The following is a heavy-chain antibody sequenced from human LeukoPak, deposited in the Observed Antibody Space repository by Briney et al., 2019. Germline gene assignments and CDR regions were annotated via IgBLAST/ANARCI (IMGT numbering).Heavy chain of an antibody. V-gene: IGHV3-9*01. CDR3: AKDIKGGYYYGSGSYGMDV. CDR2: ISWNSGNL. Sequence: GGSLRLSCVASGLTFYDYAMHWVRHAPGKGLEWVSGISWNSGNLGYADSLKGRFTISRDNAKNSLYLRMNSLRAEDTALYYCAKDIKGGYYYGSGSYGMDVWGQGTTVTVSS. D-gene: IGHD3-10*01. CDR1: GLTFYDYA. J-gene: IGHJ6*02.